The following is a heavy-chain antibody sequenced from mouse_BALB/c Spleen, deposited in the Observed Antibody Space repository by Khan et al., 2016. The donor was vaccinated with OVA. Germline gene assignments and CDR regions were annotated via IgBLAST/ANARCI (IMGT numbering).Heavy chain of an antibody. CDR1: GYTFTTYW. J-gene: IGHJ2*01. CDR3: TRDRIDY. CDR2: INPTSGYT. Sequence: VQLQQSGAELAKPGASVKMSCKASGYTFTTYWMHWVKQRPGQGLEWIGYINPTSGYTAYNETFKDRAPLSADRSSSTAYMQLSSLTSEDSAVYYCTRDRIDYGGQGTTLTVSS. V-gene: IGHV1-7*01.